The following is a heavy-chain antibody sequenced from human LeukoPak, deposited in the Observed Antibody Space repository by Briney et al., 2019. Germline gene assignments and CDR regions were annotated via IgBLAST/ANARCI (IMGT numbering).Heavy chain of an antibody. V-gene: IGHV3-48*02. Sequence: GGSLRLSCAASGFTFTSYVMNWVRQPPGKGLEWISYIGTRDTTMYYADSVKGRFTISGDNAKNSLYLQMNSLRDEDTAIYYCARGRGSSWGQGTLVTVSS. CDR1: GFTFTSYV. CDR3: ARGRGSS. D-gene: IGHD2-21*01. CDR2: IGTRDTTM. J-gene: IGHJ5*02.